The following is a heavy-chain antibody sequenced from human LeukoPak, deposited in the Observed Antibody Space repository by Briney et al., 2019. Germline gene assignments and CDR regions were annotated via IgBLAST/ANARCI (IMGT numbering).Heavy chain of an antibody. Sequence: SETLSLTCTVSGGSISSSSYYWGWIRQPPGKGLEWIGSIYYSGSTYYNPSLKSRVTISVDTSKNQFSLKLSSVTAADTAVYYCARETSYYGSVYYFDYWGQGTLVTVSS. V-gene: IGHV4-39*07. J-gene: IGHJ4*02. CDR3: ARETSYYGSVYYFDY. CDR1: GGSISSSSYY. D-gene: IGHD3-10*01. CDR2: IYYSGST.